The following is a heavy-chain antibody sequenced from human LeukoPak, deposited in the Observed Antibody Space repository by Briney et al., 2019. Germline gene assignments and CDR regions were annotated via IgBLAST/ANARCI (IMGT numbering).Heavy chain of an antibody. V-gene: IGHV4-39*01. J-gene: IGHJ6*03. CDR2: IYYSGST. CDR3: VRSGGKAKLYYYYYMDV. D-gene: IGHD4-23*01. CDR1: GGSISSSSYY. Sequence: SGTLSLTCTVSGGSISSSSYYWGWIRQPPGKGLEWIGSIYYSGSTYYNPSLKSRVTISVDTSKNQFSLKLSSVTAADTAVYYCVRSGGKAKLYYYYYMDVWGKGTTVTISS.